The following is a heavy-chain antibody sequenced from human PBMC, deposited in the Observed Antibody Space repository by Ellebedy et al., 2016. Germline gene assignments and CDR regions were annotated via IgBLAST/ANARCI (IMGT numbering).Heavy chain of an antibody. J-gene: IGHJ5*02. V-gene: IGHV4-59*01. CDR2: IYYSGST. CDR3: ARDSQSYYGSGSFDP. Sequence: SETLSLTCTVSGGSISSYYWSWIRQPPGKGLEWIGYIYYSGSTNYNPSLKSRVTISVDTSRNQSSLKLNSVTAADTAMYYCARDSQSYYGSGSFDPWGQGTLVTVPS. D-gene: IGHD3-10*01. CDR1: GGSISSYY.